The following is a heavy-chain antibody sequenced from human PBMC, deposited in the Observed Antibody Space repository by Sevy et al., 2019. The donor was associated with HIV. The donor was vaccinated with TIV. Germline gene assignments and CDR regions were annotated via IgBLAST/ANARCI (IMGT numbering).Heavy chain of an antibody. CDR3: AVCPGYYSIDY. V-gene: IGHV3-48*02. D-gene: IGHD3-9*01. Sequence: GGSLRLSCAASGFTFNTYSLIWVRQTPGKGLEWLSFIGTAAGVTYYADSVKGRFTISRDNAKNSLYLQMNSLRDEDTAVYYCAVCPGYYSIDYWGQGTLVTVSS. J-gene: IGHJ4*02. CDR1: GFTFNTYS. CDR2: IGTAAGVT.